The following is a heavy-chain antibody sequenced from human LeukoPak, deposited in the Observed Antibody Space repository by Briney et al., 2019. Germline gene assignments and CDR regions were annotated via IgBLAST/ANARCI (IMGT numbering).Heavy chain of an antibody. CDR3: ARHLDP. Sequence: SETLSLTRAVYGGSFSGYYWSWIRQPPGKGLEWIGHISYSGSTNYNPSLKSRVTISVHTSKNQFSLKLSSVTAADTAVYYCARHLDPWGQGTLVTVSS. J-gene: IGHJ5*02. CDR2: ISYSGST. CDR1: GGSFSGYY. V-gene: IGHV4-59*08.